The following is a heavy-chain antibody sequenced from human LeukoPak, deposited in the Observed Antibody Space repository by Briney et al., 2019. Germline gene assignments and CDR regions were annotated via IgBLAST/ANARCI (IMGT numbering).Heavy chain of an antibody. CDR1: GGSISSYY. D-gene: IGHD6-19*01. Sequence: SETLSLTCTVSGGSISSYYWSWIRQPPGKGLEWIGYIFDSGSTNYNPSLKSRVTISVDTSKSQFSPRLSSVTAADTAVYYCARHRSGSSWFAPWGQGTLVTVSS. V-gene: IGHV4-59*08. CDR2: IFDSGST. CDR3: ARHRSGSSWFAP. J-gene: IGHJ5*02.